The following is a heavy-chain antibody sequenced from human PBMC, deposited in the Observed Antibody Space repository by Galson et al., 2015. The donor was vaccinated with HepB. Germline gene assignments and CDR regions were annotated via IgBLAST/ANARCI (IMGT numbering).Heavy chain of an antibody. V-gene: IGHV3-74*03. CDR1: GFSFNNKL. D-gene: IGHD1-26*01. J-gene: IGHJ3*01. Sequence: SLRLSCAASGFSFNNKLMHWVRQAPGKGLVWVSRISSDGTNIKSAEAVKGRFTISRDNAKNKMFLQMNSLRAEDTAIYYCVTGYSGRLGAFDLWGQGTMVTVSS. CDR2: ISSDGTNI. CDR3: VTGYSGRLGAFDL.